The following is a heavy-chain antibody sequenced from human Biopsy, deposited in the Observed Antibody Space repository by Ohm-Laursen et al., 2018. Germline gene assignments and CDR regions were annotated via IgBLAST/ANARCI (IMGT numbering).Heavy chain of an antibody. V-gene: IGHV3-11*01. J-gene: IGHJ4*02. D-gene: IGHD3-22*01. Sequence: SLRLSCAAPGFHFSDYYMSWIRQAPGKGLEWISYIASSGGTTYYVDSVKGRFTISRDNAEKSLYLQMNSLRAEDTAVYYCARDTPETYGYDNDDNSPFPRRYIDYWGQGTLVTVSS. CDR1: GFHFSDYY. CDR2: IASSGGTT. CDR3: ARDTPETYGYDNDDNSPFPRRYIDY.